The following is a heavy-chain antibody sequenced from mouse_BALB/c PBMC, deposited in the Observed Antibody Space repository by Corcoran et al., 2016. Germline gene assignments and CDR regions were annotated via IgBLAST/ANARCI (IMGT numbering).Heavy chain of an antibody. CDR3: VREVPGGYPFEY. CDR2: IYPYNDDT. Sequence: EVQLQQSGPELVKPGASVKMSCKASGYTFTSYIIHWVKQKPGQGLEWIGYIYPYNDDTKYNEEFKGKATLTSDKSSSTAYMEFNSLTSEDSAVYYCVREVPGGYPFEYWGQGTSLTVSS. D-gene: IGHD2-2*01. J-gene: IGHJ2*03. V-gene: IGHV1S136*01. CDR1: GYTFTSYI.